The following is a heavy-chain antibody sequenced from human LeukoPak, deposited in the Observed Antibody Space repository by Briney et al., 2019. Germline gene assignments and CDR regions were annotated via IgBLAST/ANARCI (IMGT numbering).Heavy chain of an antibody. J-gene: IGHJ6*02. Sequence: SETLSLTCAVYGGSFSGYYWSWIRQPPEKGLEWIGEINHSGSTNYNPSLKSRVTISVDTSKNQFSLKLSSVTAADTAVYYCARLTSSGWYFRHGMDVWGQGTTVTVSS. V-gene: IGHV4-34*01. D-gene: IGHD6-19*01. CDR3: ARLTSSGWYFRHGMDV. CDR1: GGSFSGYY. CDR2: INHSGST.